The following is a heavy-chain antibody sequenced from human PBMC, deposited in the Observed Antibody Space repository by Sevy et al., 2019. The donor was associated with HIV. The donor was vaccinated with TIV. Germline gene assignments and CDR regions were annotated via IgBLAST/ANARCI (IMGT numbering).Heavy chain of an antibody. V-gene: IGHV1-69*13. Sequence: ASVKVSCKASGGTFSSYAISWVRQAPGQGLEWMGRIIPIFGTANYAQTFQGRVTITADESTSTAYMELSSLRSEDTAVYYCARDVGPYYYDSSGGDAFDIWGQGTMVTVSS. CDR1: GGTFSSYA. CDR2: IIPIFGTA. D-gene: IGHD3-22*01. CDR3: ARDVGPYYYDSSGGDAFDI. J-gene: IGHJ3*02.